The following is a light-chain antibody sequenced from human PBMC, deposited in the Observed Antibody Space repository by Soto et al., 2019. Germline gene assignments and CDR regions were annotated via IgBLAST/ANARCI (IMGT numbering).Light chain of an antibody. V-gene: IGKV4-1*01. CDR1: QSVLYSSDNKNQ. Sequence: DIVMTQSPDSLAVSLGERATINCKSSQSVLYSSDNKNQLAWYQQKPGQPPKLLIYWAYIRESGVPDRFSGSGSGTDFTLTISSLQAEDVAVYYCQQYYSVPVTFGGGTKVEIK. CDR2: WAY. CDR3: QQYYSVPVT. J-gene: IGKJ4*01.